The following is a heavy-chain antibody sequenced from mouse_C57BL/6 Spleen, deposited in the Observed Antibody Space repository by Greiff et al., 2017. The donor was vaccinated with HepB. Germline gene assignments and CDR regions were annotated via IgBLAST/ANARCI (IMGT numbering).Heavy chain of an antibody. CDR2: IYPGDGDT. V-gene: IGHV1-82*01. Sequence: VKLMESGPELVKPGASVKISCKASGYSFSSSWMNWVKQRPGKGLEWIGRIYPGDGDTNYNGKFKGKDTLTADKSSSTDYMKLSSLTSEDSAVYNCARSDYYGSSTDYWGQGTTLTVSS. CDR1: GYSFSSSW. D-gene: IGHD1-1*01. J-gene: IGHJ2*01. CDR3: ARSDYYGSSTDY.